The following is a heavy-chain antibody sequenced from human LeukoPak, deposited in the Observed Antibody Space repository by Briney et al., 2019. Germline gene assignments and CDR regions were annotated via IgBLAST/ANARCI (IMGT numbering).Heavy chain of an antibody. Sequence: GGSLRLSCAASGFTFSSYAMHWVRQAPGKGLEWVAVISYDGSNKYYADSVKGRFTISRDNSKNTLYLQMNSLRAEDTAVYYCAGDSSGRSYYYYGMDVWGQGTTVTVSS. CDR1: GFTFSSYA. CDR2: ISYDGSNK. V-gene: IGHV3-30-3*01. CDR3: AGDSSGRSYYYYGMDV. D-gene: IGHD6-19*01. J-gene: IGHJ6*02.